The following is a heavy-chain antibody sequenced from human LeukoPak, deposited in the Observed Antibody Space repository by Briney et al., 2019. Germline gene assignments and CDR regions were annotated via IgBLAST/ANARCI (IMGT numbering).Heavy chain of an antibody. D-gene: IGHD6-19*01. CDR2: ISSSSSSI. J-gene: IGHJ1*01. V-gene: IGHV3-48*04. CDR1: GFTFSSYS. Sequence: GGSLRLSCAASGFTFSSYSMNWVRQAPGKGLEWVSYISSSSSSIYYADSVKGRFTISRDNAKDSLYLQMNSLRGEDTAVYYCARGIAVSGGVPWGQGTLVTVSS. CDR3: ARGIAVSGGVP.